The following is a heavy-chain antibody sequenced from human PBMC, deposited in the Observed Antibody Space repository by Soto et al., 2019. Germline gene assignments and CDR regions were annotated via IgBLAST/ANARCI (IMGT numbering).Heavy chain of an antibody. Sequence: SETLCLTLAVEGGSFSCYCWSWIRQPPGKGLEWIGEISHSGSTNYNPPLKSRVTISVDTSKNQFSLKLRSVTDADTAVYYCARTNSSGGSCYSYDAFDIWGQGTMVTVSS. CDR3: ARTNSSGGSCYSYDAFDI. J-gene: IGHJ3*02. V-gene: IGHV4-34*01. CDR2: ISHSGST. D-gene: IGHD2-15*01. CDR1: GGSFSCYC.